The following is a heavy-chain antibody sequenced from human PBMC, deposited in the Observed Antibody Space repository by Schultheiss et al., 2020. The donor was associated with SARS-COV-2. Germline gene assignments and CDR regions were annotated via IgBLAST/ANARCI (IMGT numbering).Heavy chain of an antibody. V-gene: IGHV4-30-4*08. CDR3: GPSRGSNRHYGSGSPRHD. J-gene: IGHJ4*02. CDR1: GGSISSGDYY. D-gene: IGHD3-10*01. Sequence: SETLSLTCTVSGGSISSGDYYWSWIRQPPGKGLEWIGYIYYSGSTYYNPSLKSRVTISVDTSKNQFSLKLSSVTAADTAVYYCGPSRGSNRHYGSGSPRHDWGQGTLVTVSS. CDR2: IYYSGST.